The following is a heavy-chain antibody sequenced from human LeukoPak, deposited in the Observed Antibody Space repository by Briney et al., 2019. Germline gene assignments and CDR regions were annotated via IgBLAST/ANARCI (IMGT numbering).Heavy chain of an antibody. CDR1: GGSIISSSSY. CDR2: IYSSGST. Sequence: PSETLSHTCTVSGGSIISSSSYWGWIRQPPGKGLEWIGSIYSSGSTYYNPSLKNRVTISVDTSKNQFSLKLSSVTAADTAMYYCARRVDTAFGSDFDYWGQGTLVTVSS. J-gene: IGHJ4*02. CDR3: ARRVDTAFGSDFDY. V-gene: IGHV4-39*01. D-gene: IGHD5-18*01.